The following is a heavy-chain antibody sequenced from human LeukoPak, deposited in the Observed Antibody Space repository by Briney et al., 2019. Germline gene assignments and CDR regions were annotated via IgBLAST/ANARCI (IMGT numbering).Heavy chain of an antibody. V-gene: IGHV3-7*01. CDR3: ARANRLYDPGDAFDI. D-gene: IGHD3-3*01. Sequence: GGSLRLSCAASGFTFSSYWMSWVRQAPGKWLEWVANIKQDGSEKYYVDSVKGRFTISRDNAKNSLYLQMNSLRAEDTAVYYCARANRLYDPGDAFDIWGQGTMVTVSS. J-gene: IGHJ3*02. CDR1: GFTFSSYW. CDR2: IKQDGSEK.